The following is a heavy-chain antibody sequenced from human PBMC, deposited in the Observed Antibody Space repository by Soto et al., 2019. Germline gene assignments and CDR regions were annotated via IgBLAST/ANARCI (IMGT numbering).Heavy chain of an antibody. CDR3: AKDRGDYLANSGNILGD. D-gene: IGHD5-12*01. J-gene: IGHJ1*01. Sequence: EVQLLESGGGLVHPGGSLRLSCAASGFTFSNYAMSWVRQAPGKGLEWVSAISGSAHSSFYADSVKGRFTIFRDNSKNTLYLQMNSLRAEDTAVYYCAKDRGDYLANSGNILGDWGQGTLVTVSS. V-gene: IGHV3-23*01. CDR2: ISGSAHSS. CDR1: GFTFSNYA.